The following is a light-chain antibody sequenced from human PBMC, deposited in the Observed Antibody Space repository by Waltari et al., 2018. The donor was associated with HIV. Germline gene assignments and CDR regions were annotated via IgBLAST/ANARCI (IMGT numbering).Light chain of an antibody. CDR2: WAS. V-gene: IGKV4-1*01. Sequence: DIVMTQSPDSLALSLGEGAPINCKSSQTIFYSAKNKNYLAWYQQKPGQTPMLLIYWASTRDSGVPDRFSGSGSGTDFTLTISNLQSEDVAIYCCQQYYSNPPTFGQGTKVEVK. CDR3: QQYYSNPPT. J-gene: IGKJ1*01. CDR1: QTIFYSAKNKNY.